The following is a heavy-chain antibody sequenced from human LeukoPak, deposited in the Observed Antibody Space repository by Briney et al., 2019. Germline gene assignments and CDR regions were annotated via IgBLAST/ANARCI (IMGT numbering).Heavy chain of an antibody. CDR2: ISSSGSS. D-gene: IGHD5/OR15-5a*01. V-gene: IGHV4-59*11. Sequence: SETLSLTCTVSVGSISSHYWIWIRQSPEKGLEWIGDISSSGSSGYNPSLRIRVTISPDTSKNQFSLNRSSETAADTAVYYCARGALRGFYAFFYMDVWGKGTTVTVSS. J-gene: IGHJ6*03. CDR3: ARGALRGFYAFFYMDV. CDR1: VGSISSHY.